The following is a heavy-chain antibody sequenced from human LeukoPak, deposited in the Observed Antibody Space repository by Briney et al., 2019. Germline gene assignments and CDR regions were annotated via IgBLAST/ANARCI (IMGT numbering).Heavy chain of an antibody. CDR3: AKGEGEN. CDR2: TSFDGTKK. Sequence: PGGSLRLSCAASGFTFSSYGMHWVRQAPGKGLEWVAVTSFDGTKKYYTESVKGRFTISRDNSKNTPHLQMNSLRAEDTAVYYCAKGEGENWGQGTLVTVSS. V-gene: IGHV3-30*18. J-gene: IGHJ4*02. D-gene: IGHD3-16*01. CDR1: GFTFSSYG.